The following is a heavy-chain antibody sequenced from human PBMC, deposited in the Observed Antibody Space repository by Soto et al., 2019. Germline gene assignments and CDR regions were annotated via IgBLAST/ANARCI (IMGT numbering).Heavy chain of an antibody. CDR3: ARAGGAGSGHDWFDP. V-gene: IGHV4-31*03. J-gene: IGHJ5*02. CDR2: IHYSGST. Sequence: PSKTLSLTCNVSGGSVSSGGYYWGWIRQHPGKGLEWIGYIHYSGSTYYNPSLKSRVTMSIDTSKNLFSLNLSSVTAADTAVYYCARAGGAGSGHDWFDPWGQGTLVTVSS. CDR1: GGSVSSGGYY. D-gene: IGHD6-13*01.